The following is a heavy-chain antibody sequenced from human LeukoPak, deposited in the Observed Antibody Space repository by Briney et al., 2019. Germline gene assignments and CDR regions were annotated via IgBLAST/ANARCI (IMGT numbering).Heavy chain of an antibody. Sequence: SVKVSCKASGGTFSSYAISWVRQAPGQGLEWMGRIIPIFGTANYAQKFQGRVTITTDESTSTAYMELSSLRSEDTAVYYCARSQTYGSGSYYSYYYYYMDVWGKGTTVAVSS. D-gene: IGHD3-10*01. CDR3: ARSQTYGSGSYYSYYYYYMDV. CDR2: IIPIFGTA. J-gene: IGHJ6*03. V-gene: IGHV1-69*05. CDR1: GGTFSSYA.